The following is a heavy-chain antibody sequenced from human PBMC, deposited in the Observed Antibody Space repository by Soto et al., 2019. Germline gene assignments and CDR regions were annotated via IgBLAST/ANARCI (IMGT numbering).Heavy chain of an antibody. Sequence: QVQLQESGPGLVKPSQTLSLTCTVSGGSISSGDYYWSWIRQPPGKGLEWIGYIYYSGSTYYNPSLNSRVTTSVDTSKNQFSLKLSPVTAADTAVYYCAVSIAALYFDYCGQGTLVTVSS. V-gene: IGHV4-30-4*01. CDR3: AVSIAALYFDY. J-gene: IGHJ4*02. CDR2: IYYSGST. D-gene: IGHD6-6*01. CDR1: GGSISSGDYY.